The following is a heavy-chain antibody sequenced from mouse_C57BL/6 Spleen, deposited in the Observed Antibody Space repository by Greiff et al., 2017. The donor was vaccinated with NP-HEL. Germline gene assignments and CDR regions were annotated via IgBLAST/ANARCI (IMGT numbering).Heavy chain of an antibody. CDR2: FYPGDGDT. V-gene: IGHV1-82*01. CDR3: ARDYYGSTRTGFAD. J-gene: IGHJ3*01. Sequence: QVQLQQSGPELVKPGASVKISCTASGYAFSSSWMNWVKQRPGEGLEWIGRFYPGDGDTNYNGKFKGKATLTADKSSSTAYMQLSSLTSEDSAVYVCARDYYGSTRTGFADWGQGTLVTVSA. D-gene: IGHD1-1*01. CDR1: GYAFSSSW.